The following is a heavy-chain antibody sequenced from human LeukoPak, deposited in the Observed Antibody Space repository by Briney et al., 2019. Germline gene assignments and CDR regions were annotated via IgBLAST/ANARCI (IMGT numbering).Heavy chain of an antibody. CDR2: INHSGST. Sequence: SETLSLTCAVYGGSFSGYYWSWIRQPPGKGLEWIGEINHSGSTNYNPSLKSRVTISVDTSKNQFSLRLNSVTATDTAAYYCARHPSKGYCTAAGCYSLGAFDVWGQGTMVTVSS. CDR3: ARHPSKGYCTAAGCYSLGAFDV. V-gene: IGHV4-34*01. D-gene: IGHD2-15*01. CDR1: GGSFSGYY. J-gene: IGHJ3*01.